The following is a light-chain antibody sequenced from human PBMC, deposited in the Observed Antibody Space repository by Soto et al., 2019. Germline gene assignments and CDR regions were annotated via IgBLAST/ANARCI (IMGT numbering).Light chain of an antibody. CDR2: KTD. J-gene: IGLJ2*01. CDR1: NSNIGRNT. Sequence: QSVLTQPPSASGTPGQRVTISCSGSNSNIGRNTVNWYQQLPGTAPKLLIFKTDQRPSGVPDRFSGSKSGTSASLAISGLQSEDEADYYCAAWDDSLNALFGGGTKLTVL. V-gene: IGLV1-44*01. CDR3: AAWDDSLNAL.